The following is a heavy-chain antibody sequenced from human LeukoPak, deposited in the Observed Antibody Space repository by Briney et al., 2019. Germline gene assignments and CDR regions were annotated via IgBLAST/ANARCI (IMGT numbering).Heavy chain of an antibody. D-gene: IGHD4-17*01. CDR2: ISGSGGST. CDR1: GFTFSSYW. J-gene: IGHJ4*02. V-gene: IGHV3-23*01. CDR3: AKDSDGDYGSFFDY. Sequence: GGSLRLSCAASGFTFSSYWIHWVRQAPGKGLEWVSAISGSGGSTYYADSVKGRFTISRDNSKNTLYLQMNSLRAEDTAVYYCAKDSDGDYGSFFDYWGQGTLATVSS.